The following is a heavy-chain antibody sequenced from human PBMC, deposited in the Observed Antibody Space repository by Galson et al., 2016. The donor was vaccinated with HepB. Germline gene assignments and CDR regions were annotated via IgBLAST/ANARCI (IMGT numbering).Heavy chain of an antibody. D-gene: IGHD5-12*01. Sequence: PALVKPTQTLTLTCSFSGFSLNSSGMCVSWIRQPPGKALEWLALIDWDDDTYYSTSLKTRLTILKDTSKNQVVLTMTNMDPVDTATYYCARTKGRGYHLGYYYYYGMDVWGQGTTVTVSS. V-gene: IGHV2-70*01. CDR2: IDWDDDT. J-gene: IGHJ6*02. CDR1: GFSLNSSGMC. CDR3: ARTKGRGYHLGYYYYYGMDV.